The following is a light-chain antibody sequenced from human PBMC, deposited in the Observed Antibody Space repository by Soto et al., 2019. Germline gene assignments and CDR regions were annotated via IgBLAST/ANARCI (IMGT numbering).Light chain of an antibody. CDR3: SSYTTSSTYV. CDR1: SSDVGYYNR. J-gene: IGLJ1*01. Sequence: QSVLAQPPSVSGSAGQSVAISCTGTSSDVGYYNRVSWYQQPPGTAPKLMIYDVSNRPSGIPDRFSGSKSGNAASLTISGLQAEDEADYYCSSYTTSSTYVFGTGTKVTVL. CDR2: DVS. V-gene: IGLV2-18*02.